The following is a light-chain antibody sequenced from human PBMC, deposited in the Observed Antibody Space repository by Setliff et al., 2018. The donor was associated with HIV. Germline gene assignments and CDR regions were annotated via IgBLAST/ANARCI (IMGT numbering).Light chain of an antibody. V-gene: IGLV2-14*01. CDR3: SSYTSSSTDIYV. CDR2: EVT. CDR1: SSDVGGYNY. Sequence: QSALAQPASVSGSPGQSITISCTGTSSDVGGYNYVSWYQQHPGKEPKLMIYEVTNRPSGVSNRFSGSKFGNTASLTISGLQADDEADYYCSSYTSSSTDIYVFGTGTKVTVL. J-gene: IGLJ1*01.